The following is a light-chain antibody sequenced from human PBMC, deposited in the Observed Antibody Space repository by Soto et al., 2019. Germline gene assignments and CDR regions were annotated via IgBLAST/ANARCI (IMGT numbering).Light chain of an antibody. CDR2: DIS. J-gene: IGKJ4*01. CDR1: QSVSSN. CDR3: QQYNDWPLX. V-gene: IGKV3D-15*01. Sequence: EIVMTQSPATLSVSPGERATLSCRASQSVSSNLAWYQQKPGQAPSLLIYDISARATGIPTRFSGSGSGTEFTLTISSLQSEDFAVYYCQQYNDWPLXFGGGXKVEIK.